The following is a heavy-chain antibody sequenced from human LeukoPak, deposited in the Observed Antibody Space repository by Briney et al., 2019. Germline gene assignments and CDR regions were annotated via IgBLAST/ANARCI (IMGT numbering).Heavy chain of an antibody. J-gene: IGHJ4*02. D-gene: IGHD2-15*01. CDR1: GYSISSGYY. Sequence: SETLSLTCTVSGYSISSGYYWGWIRQPPGKGLEWIGSIYHGRNTYYNPSLKSRVTISVDTSKNQFSLKLNSVTAADTAVYYCAREGGSASSEVYWGQGTLVTVSS. CDR2: IYHGRNT. CDR3: AREGGSASSEVY. V-gene: IGHV4-38-2*02.